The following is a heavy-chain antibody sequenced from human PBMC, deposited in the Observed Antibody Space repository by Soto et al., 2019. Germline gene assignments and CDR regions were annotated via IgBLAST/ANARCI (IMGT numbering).Heavy chain of an antibody. CDR2: IYYSGNT. CDR1: GGSISSSNW. J-gene: IGHJ6*02. CDR3: ARGVVVVPAAENYYYYGMDV. D-gene: IGHD2-2*01. Sequence: SETLSLTCAVSGGSISSSNWWSWVRQPPGKGLEWIGCIYYSGNTYYNPSLKRRFSISVDTSKNQFSLKLSSVTAADTAVYYCARGVVVVPAAENYYYYGMDVWGQGTTVTVSS. V-gene: IGHV4-4*02.